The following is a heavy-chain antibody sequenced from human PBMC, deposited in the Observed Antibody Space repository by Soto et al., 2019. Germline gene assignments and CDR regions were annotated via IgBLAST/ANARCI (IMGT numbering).Heavy chain of an antibody. CDR3: ARWTYYDNSGYYYVLDY. CDR1: GFIFSDYG. J-gene: IGHJ4*02. CDR2: MWFDGRHQ. V-gene: IGHV3-33*01. D-gene: IGHD3-22*01. Sequence: QVLLVESGGGVVQPGRSLRLSCAASGFIFSDYGMHWVRQAPGKGLEWVAVMWFDGRHQYYTDSVKGRFTVSRDNSNNMLYRQMNNLRVEDTAVYYCARWTYYDNSGYYYVLDYWGQGTLVTVSS.